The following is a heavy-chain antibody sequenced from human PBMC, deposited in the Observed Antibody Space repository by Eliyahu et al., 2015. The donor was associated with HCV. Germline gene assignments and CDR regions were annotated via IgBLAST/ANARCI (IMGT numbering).Heavy chain of an antibody. D-gene: IGHD3-16*02. CDR2: INGGNGNT. J-gene: IGHJ6*02. CDR3: ARARVYDYVWGSYRYHHPWGDYYGMDV. Sequence: QVQLVQSGAEVKKPGASVKVSCKASGYTFTSYAMHWVRQAPGQRLEWMGWINGGNGNTKYSQKFQGRVTITRDTSASTAYMELSSLRSEDTAVYYCARARVYDYVWGSYRYHHPWGDYYGMDVWGQGTTVTVSS. CDR1: GYTFTSYA. V-gene: IGHV1-3*01.